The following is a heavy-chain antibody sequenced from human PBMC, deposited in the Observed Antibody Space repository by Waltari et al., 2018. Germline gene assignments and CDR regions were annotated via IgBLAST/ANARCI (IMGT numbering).Heavy chain of an antibody. CDR3: VRDAFGNTIGGVFDY. V-gene: IGHV3-9*01. D-gene: IGHD3-3*01. CDR2: ISWNSNNI. Sequence: VQLVESGGGLVQPGKTLRLAGVAYGCIFGGSALHWVRQVPGKGLEWLSGISWNSNNIVYADSVKGRFTISRDNAENSLYLLMNNLRSDDTALYYCVRDAFGNTIGGVFDYWGQGTLLTVSS. J-gene: IGHJ4*02. CDR1: GCIFGGSA.